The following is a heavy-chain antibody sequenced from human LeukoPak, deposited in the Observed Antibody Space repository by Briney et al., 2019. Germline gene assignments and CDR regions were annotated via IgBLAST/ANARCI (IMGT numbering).Heavy chain of an antibody. CDR3: ARYDGSSGYYFDY. V-gene: IGHV1-46*03. CDR1: GYTFTSNY. CDR2: INPSGGST. Sequence: GASVKVSCKASGYTFTSNYMHWVRQAPGQGLEWMGIINPSGGSTSYAQKFQGRVTMTRDTSMSTVYMELSSLRSEDTAVFYCARYDGSSGYYFDYWGQGTLVTVS. J-gene: IGHJ4*02. D-gene: IGHD3-22*01.